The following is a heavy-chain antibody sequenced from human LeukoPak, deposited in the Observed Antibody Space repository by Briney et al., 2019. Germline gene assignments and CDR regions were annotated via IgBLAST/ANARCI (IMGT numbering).Heavy chain of an antibody. CDR1: GYSISSGYY. CDR3: ARGPGVGAFDI. Sequence: SETLSLTCAVSGYSISSGYYWNWIRQPPGKGLEWIGEINHSGSTNYNPSLKSRVTISVHTSKNQFSLKLSSVTAADTGVYYCARGPGVGAFDIWGQGTMVTVSS. J-gene: IGHJ3*02. CDR2: INHSGST. D-gene: IGHD2-8*01. V-gene: IGHV4-34*01.